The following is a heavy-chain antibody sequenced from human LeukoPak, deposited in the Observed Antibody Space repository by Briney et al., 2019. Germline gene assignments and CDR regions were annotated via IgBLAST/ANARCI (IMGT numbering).Heavy chain of an antibody. D-gene: IGHD3-9*01. CDR3: ARRDIDYDILTN. CDR1: GGSISSYY. J-gene: IGHJ4*02. Sequence: PSKTLSLTCTVSGGSISSYYWSWIRQPPGKGLEWIGYIYYSGSTNYNPSLKSRVTISVDTSRNQFSLKLSSVTAADTAVYYCARRDIDYDILTNWGQGTLVTVSS. CDR2: IYYSGST. V-gene: IGHV4-59*08.